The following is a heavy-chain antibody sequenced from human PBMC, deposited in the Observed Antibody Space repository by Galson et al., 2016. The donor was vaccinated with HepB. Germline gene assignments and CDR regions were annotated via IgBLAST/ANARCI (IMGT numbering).Heavy chain of an antibody. V-gene: IGHV1-2*04. CDR2: INPSTGDT. CDR1: GYPFTGYF. Sequence: SVKVSCKASGYPFTGYFIHWMRQAPGQGLEWMGWINPSTGDTNYAQRFQGWVTMTRDTPISTVYMELTRLTSDDTAMYYCARGPSTGAYDYWGQGTLVTVSS. J-gene: IGHJ4*02. CDR3: ARGPSTGAYDY. D-gene: IGHD2-8*02.